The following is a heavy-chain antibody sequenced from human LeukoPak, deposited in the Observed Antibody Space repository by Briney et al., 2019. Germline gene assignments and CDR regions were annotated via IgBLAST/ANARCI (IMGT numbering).Heavy chain of an antibody. CDR1: GGSVSSSTYY. CDR2: VYYSGTT. J-gene: IGHJ4*02. D-gene: IGHD4-17*01. Sequence: PSETLSLTCTVSGGSVSSSTYYWAWIRQPPGKGVECIGSVYYSGTTYYSPSLESRVTISVDTSKNQFSLKLNSVTAADTAVYYCAREAHDYGETFGAFDIWGQGTLVTVSS. CDR3: AREAHDYGETFGAFDI. V-gene: IGHV4-39*07.